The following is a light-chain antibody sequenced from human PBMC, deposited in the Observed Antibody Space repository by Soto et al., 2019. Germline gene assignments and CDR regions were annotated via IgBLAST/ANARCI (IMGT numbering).Light chain of an antibody. V-gene: IGLV1-40*01. CDR2: GNS. Sequence: QSVLTQPPSVSGAPGQRVTISCTGSSSNIGAGYDVHWYQQLPGTAPKPLIYGNSNRPSGVPDRFSGSKSGTSASLAITGLQAEDEADYYCQSYDSSLSGPKFGGGTKVTVL. CDR3: QSYDSSLSGPK. J-gene: IGLJ2*01. CDR1: SSNIGAGYD.